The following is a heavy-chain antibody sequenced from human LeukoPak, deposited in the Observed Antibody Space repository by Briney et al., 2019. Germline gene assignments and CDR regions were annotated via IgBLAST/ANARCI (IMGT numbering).Heavy chain of an antibody. CDR3: ARSPDILTGENFDY. CDR2: IYYSGST. Sequence: SETLSLTRTVSGGSISSYYWSWIRQPPGKGLEWIGYIYYSGSTNYNPSLKSRVTISVDTSKNQFSLKLSSVTAADTAVYYCARSPDILTGENFDYWGQGTLVTVSS. J-gene: IGHJ4*02. D-gene: IGHD3-9*01. V-gene: IGHV4-59*01. CDR1: GGSISSYY.